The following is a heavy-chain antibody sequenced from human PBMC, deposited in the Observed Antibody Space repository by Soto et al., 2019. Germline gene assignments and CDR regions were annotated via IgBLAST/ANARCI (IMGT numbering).Heavy chain of an antibody. Sequence: SSETLSLTCTVSGGPISNYFCNWIRQPAGKGLEWIGRIDNSGSTNYNPSLKSRITMSADTSRNQFSLKLNSVTAADTAVYYCARGGQDFWSGPFDYWGQGALVT. CDR3: ARGGQDFWSGPFDY. D-gene: IGHD3-3*01. CDR1: GGPISNYF. J-gene: IGHJ4*02. V-gene: IGHV4-4*07. CDR2: IDNSGST.